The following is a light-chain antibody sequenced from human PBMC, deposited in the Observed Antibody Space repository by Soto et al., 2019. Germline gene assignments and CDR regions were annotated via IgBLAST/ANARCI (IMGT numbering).Light chain of an antibody. CDR3: QQHGSSPSLT. CDR1: QSVSSSY. J-gene: IGKJ5*01. V-gene: IGKV3-20*01. Sequence: EIVLTQSPVTLSLSPGERATLSCRASQSVSSSYLAWYQQKPGQAPRLLIYGASSRATGIPDRFSGSGSGTDFTLTISRLEPEDFAVYYCQQHGSSPSLTFGQGTRLEIK. CDR2: GAS.